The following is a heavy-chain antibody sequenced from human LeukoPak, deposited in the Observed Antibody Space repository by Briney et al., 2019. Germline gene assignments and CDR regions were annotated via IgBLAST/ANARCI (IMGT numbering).Heavy chain of an antibody. CDR2: ISGSGGST. V-gene: IGHV3-23*01. Sequence: GGSLRLSCAASGFTFSSYAMNWVRQAPGKGLEWVSGISGSGGSTYCADSVKGRFTISRDNSKNTLYLQMNSLRPEDTAVYYCARPSTYPGAFDIWGQGTMVTVSS. CDR3: ARPSTYPGAFDI. CDR1: GFTFSSYA. J-gene: IGHJ3*02.